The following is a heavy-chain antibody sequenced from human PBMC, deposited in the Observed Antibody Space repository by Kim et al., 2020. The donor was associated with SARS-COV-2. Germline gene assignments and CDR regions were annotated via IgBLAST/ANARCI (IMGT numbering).Heavy chain of an antibody. CDR3: ARDRDSSSSFGVDWYFDL. V-gene: IGHV1-2*02. J-gene: IGHJ2*01. D-gene: IGHD6-6*01. Sequence: ASVKVSCKASGYTFTGYYMHWVRQAPGQGLEWMGWINPNSGGTNYAQKFQGRVTMTRDTSISTAYMELSRLRSDDTAVYYCARDRDSSSSFGVDWYFDLWGRGTLVTVSS. CDR2: INPNSGGT. CDR1: GYTFTGYY.